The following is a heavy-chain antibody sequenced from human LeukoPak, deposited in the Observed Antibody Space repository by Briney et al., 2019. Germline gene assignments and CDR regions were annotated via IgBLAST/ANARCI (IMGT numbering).Heavy chain of an antibody. V-gene: IGHV4-39*07. CDR1: GGSISSSSYY. CDR2: IYHSGST. CDR3: ARESSGGSCYWFDP. Sequence: PSETLSLTCTVSGGSISSSSYYWGWIRQPPGKGLEWIGSIYHSGSTYYNPSLKSRVTMSVDTSKNQFSLKLSSVTAADTAVYYCARESSGGSCYWFDPWGQGTLVTVSS. J-gene: IGHJ5*02. D-gene: IGHD2-15*01.